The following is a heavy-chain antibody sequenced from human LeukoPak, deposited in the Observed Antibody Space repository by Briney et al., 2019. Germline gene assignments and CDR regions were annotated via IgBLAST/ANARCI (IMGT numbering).Heavy chain of an antibody. CDR1: GGTFSSYA. CDR3: ASNGCSSTSCYMGRDPFVDY. V-gene: IGHV1-69*13. J-gene: IGHJ4*02. Sequence: SVKVSCKASGGTFSSYANSWVRQAPGQALEWMGGLIPIFGTANYAQKFQGRVTITADESTSTAYMELSSLRSEDTAVYYCASNGCSSTSCYMGRDPFVDYWGQGTLVTVSS. D-gene: IGHD2-2*02. CDR2: LIPIFGTA.